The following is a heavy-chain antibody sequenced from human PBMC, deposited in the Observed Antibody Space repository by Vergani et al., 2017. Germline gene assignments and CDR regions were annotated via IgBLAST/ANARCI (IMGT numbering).Heavy chain of an antibody. V-gene: IGHV3-33*01. CDR2: KWYDGNNK. CDR3: ARDLRLLYNRFDP. J-gene: IGHJ5*01. Sequence: QVQLVESGGGVVQPGRSLRLSCAASGFTFNQSGMHWVRQAPGKGLEWVAVKWYDGNNKHYADSMKGRFTISRDNSKSTMYLQVNSLRDEDTGVYYCARDLRLLYNRFDPWGQGTLVTVSS. D-gene: IGHD1-14*01. CDR1: GFTFNQSG.